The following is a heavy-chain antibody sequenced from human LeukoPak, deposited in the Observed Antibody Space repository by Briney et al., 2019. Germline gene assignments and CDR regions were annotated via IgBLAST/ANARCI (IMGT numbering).Heavy chain of an antibody. CDR3: ARSARSGGYYDSSGYYPRGYFDY. Sequence: PSETLSLTCTVSGGSISSSSYYWGWIRQPPGKGLEWIGSIYYSGSTYYPPSLKGRVTISVDTSKNQFSLKLSSVTAADTAVYYCARSARSGGYYDSSGYYPRGYFDYWGQGTLVTVSS. D-gene: IGHD3-22*01. CDR1: GGSISSSSYY. J-gene: IGHJ4*02. V-gene: IGHV4-39*01. CDR2: IYYSGST.